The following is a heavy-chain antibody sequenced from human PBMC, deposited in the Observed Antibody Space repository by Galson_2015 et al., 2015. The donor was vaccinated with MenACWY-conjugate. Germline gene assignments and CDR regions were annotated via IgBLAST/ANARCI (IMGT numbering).Heavy chain of an antibody. CDR3: TRDRDVGGSRWWFDP. Sequence: LRLSCAASGFTFSSYAMSWVRQAPGKGLEWVARIKCRTDGGTTDYATPVKGRFTILRDDSAKTLYLQMNSLKIEDTAMYFCTRDRDVGGSRWWFDPWGQGTLVTVSS. J-gene: IGHJ5*02. D-gene: IGHD2-15*01. CDR2: IKCRTDGGTT. CDR1: GFTFSSYA. V-gene: IGHV3-15*01.